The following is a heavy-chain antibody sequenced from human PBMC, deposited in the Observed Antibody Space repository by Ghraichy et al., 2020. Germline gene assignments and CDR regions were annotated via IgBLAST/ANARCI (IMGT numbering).Heavy chain of an antibody. Sequence: SETLSLTCTVSGGSISSYYWSWIRQPPGKGLEWIGYIYTSGSTNYNPSLKSRVTISVDTSKNQFSLKLSSVTAADTAVYYCARQSGGDWTVDYWGQGTLVTVSS. CDR3: ARQSGGDWTVDY. CDR1: GGSISSYY. J-gene: IGHJ4*02. CDR2: IYTSGST. D-gene: IGHD2-21*02. V-gene: IGHV4-4*09.